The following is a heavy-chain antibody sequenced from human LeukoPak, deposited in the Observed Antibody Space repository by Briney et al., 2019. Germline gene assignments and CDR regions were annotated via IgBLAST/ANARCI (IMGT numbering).Heavy chain of an antibody. CDR2: IYYSGST. V-gene: IGHV4-59*08. J-gene: IGHJ4*02. CDR1: GGSISSHY. D-gene: IGHD6-19*01. Sequence: SETLSLTCTVSGGSISSHYWSWIRQPPGKGLEWIGYIYYSGSTNYNPSLKSRVTISVDTSKNQFSLKLSSVTAADTAVYYCARHLRGQWLPPVYFDYWGQGTLVTVSS. CDR3: ARHLRGQWLPPVYFDY.